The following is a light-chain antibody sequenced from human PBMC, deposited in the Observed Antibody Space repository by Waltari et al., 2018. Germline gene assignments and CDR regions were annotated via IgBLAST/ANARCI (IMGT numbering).Light chain of an antibody. V-gene: IGKV4-1*01. CDR3: QQYYTTPMYT. CDR1: QSVLYSSNNKNY. CDR2: WAS. Sequence: DIVMTQSPDSLAVSLGERATINCKSSQSVLYSSNNKNYLAWYQPKPGQPPNLLIYWASTRESGVPDRFSGSGSGTDFTLTISSLQAEDVAVYYCQQYYTTPMYTFGQGTKLDIK. J-gene: IGKJ2*01.